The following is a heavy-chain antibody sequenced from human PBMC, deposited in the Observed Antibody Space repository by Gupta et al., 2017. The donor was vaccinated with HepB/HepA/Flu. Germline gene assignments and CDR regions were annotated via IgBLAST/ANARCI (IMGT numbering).Heavy chain of an antibody. Sequence: QVQLQESGPRLVKTSETLSLTCTVSGGSISRYYWSWIRQPPGKGLEWIGYIYYTGSTNYNPSLKSRVTISVDTSKNQFSLKLSSVTAADTAVYYCARDPMESCTSGICSRYFDYWGQGTLVTVSS. J-gene: IGHJ4*02. CDR3: ARDPMESCTSGICSRYFDY. CDR1: GGSISRYY. CDR2: IYYTGST. D-gene: IGHD2-8*02. V-gene: IGHV4-59*01.